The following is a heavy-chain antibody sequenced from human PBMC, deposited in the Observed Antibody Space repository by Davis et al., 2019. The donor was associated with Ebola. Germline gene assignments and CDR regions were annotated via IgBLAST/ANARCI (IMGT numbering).Heavy chain of an antibody. CDR1: GVSISRHY. CDR2: IFYTGTA. V-gene: IGHV4-59*03. CDR3: SERGSSV. J-gene: IGHJ4*02. Sequence: SETLSLTCTVSGVSISRHYWSWIRQPPGKRLEWIGSIFYTGTAYYNSSLASRATISVDTSKNQFSLKLTSVTAADTAMYYCSERGSSVWGQGALVTVSS. D-gene: IGHD3-10*01.